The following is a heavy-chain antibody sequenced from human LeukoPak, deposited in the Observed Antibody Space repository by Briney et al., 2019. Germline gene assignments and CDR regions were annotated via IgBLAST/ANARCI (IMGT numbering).Heavy chain of an antibody. Sequence: GGSLRLSCAASGFTFSDYALIWVRQAPGKGLEWISAIRGTGGTTYYADSVKGIFTISRDNSKNTLYLQMNSLRAEDTAVYYCARAGSSGRYAFDIWGQGTMVTVSS. V-gene: IGHV3-23*01. CDR2: IRGTGGTT. J-gene: IGHJ3*02. CDR3: ARAGSSGRYAFDI. CDR1: GFTFSDYA. D-gene: IGHD6-19*01.